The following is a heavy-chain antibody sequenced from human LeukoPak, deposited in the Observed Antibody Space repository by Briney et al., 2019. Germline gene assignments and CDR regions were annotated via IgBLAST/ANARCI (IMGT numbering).Heavy chain of an antibody. Sequence: SQTLSLTCAISGDSVSSNSAAWNWIRQSPSRGLEWLGRTYYKSRWYNDYAVSVKGRITINPDTSKNQFSLQLNSVTPEDTAVYYCASGSYYRDAYDIWGQGTMVTVSS. CDR2: TYYKSRWYN. J-gene: IGHJ3*02. D-gene: IGHD1-26*01. V-gene: IGHV6-1*01. CDR3: ASGSYYRDAYDI. CDR1: GDSVSSNSAA.